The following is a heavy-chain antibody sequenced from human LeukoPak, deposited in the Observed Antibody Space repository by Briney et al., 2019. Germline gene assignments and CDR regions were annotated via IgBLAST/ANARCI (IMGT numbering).Heavy chain of an antibody. J-gene: IGHJ4*02. D-gene: IGHD5-18*01. V-gene: IGHV4-59*01. CDR1: GGSFSGYY. CDR2: IYYSGST. Sequence: ETLSLTCAVYGGSFSGYYWTWIRQPPGKGLEWIGSIYYSGSTNYNPSLKSRVTISVDTSKNQFSLKLSSVTAADTALYYCARENGYRYDYWGQGTLVTVSS. CDR3: ARENGYRYDY.